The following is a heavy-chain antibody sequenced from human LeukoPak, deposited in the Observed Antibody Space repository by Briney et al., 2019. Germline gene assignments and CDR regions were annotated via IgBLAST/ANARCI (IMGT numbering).Heavy chain of an antibody. J-gene: IGHJ4*02. CDR1: GFTFSDYY. CDR3: ARGRSRTYYGFDY. Sequence: GGSLRLSCAASGFTFSDYYMNWIRQAPGKGLEWISYISTSGSGMYYADSVKGRFTISRDNARNSLYLQMNSLRAEDTAVYYCARGRSRTYYGFDYWGQGTLVTVSS. D-gene: IGHD1-26*01. CDR2: ISTSGSGM. V-gene: IGHV3-11*01.